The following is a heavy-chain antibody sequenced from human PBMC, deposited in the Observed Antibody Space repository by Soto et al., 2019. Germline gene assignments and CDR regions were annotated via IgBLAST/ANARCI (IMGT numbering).Heavy chain of an antibody. D-gene: IGHD2-15*01. CDR2: IKDGGST. Sequence: QVQLQQWGAGLLKPSETLSLTCAVNGGSFTGYYWSWVRQPPGKGLEWIGEIKDGGSTNYSPSLSGRVTISADTSKKQFSLKVTSVTAADTAVYYCARGQEGVVSTHWDQGTLVTVSS. J-gene: IGHJ4*02. CDR3: ARGQEGVVSTH. V-gene: IGHV4-34*01. CDR1: GGSFTGYY.